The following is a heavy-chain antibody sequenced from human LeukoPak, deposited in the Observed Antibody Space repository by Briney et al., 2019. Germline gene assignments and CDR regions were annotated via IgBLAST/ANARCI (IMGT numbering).Heavy chain of an antibody. Sequence: GGSLRLSCAASGFTFSSYWMHWVRQAPGKGLVWVSRINSDGSSASYADSVKGRFTISRDNAKNTLYLQMNSLRAEDTAVYYCARAGYCTGTSCYMFDWGQGTMVTVSS. D-gene: IGHD2-2*01. CDR1: GFTFSSYW. CDR2: INSDGSSA. V-gene: IGHV3-74*01. CDR3: ARAGYCTGTSCYMFD. J-gene: IGHJ3*01.